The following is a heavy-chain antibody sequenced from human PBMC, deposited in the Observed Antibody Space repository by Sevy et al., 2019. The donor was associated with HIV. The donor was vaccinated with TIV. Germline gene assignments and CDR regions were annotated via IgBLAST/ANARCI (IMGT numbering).Heavy chain of an antibody. V-gene: IGHV3-23*01. CDR1: SFTFGNYA. D-gene: IGHD1-26*01. J-gene: IGHJ4*02. CDR3: AKDRIEGARKLDY. Sequence: GGSLRLSCAASSFTFGNYAMTWVRQAAGKGLEWVSSISGTGGTTYYSDSVKGRFTISRDNSKNTLYIQMNSLRAEDTAVYYCAKDRIEGARKLDYWGQGTLVTVSS. CDR2: ISGTGGTT.